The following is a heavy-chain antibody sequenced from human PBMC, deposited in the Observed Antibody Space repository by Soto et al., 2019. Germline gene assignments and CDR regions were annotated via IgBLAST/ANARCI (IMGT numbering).Heavy chain of an antibody. CDR1: GYTFTNYW. J-gene: IGHJ6*02. V-gene: IGHV5-51*01. CDR2: IYPGDSDT. Sequence: GESLKISCKGSGYTFTNYWVGWVRQMPGKGLEWMGIIYPGDSDTKYNPSFQGQVTISADKSITTTYLQWSSLKASDTAIYYCAASIFYYGMDVWGQGTTVTVSS. CDR3: AASIFYYGMDV.